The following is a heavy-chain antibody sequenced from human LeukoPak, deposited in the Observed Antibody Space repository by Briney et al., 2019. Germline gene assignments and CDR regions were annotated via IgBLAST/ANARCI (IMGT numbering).Heavy chain of an antibody. V-gene: IGHV1-8*01. CDR3: ARSIAGAGLFSL. D-gene: IGHD6-13*01. Sequence: ASVKVSCKASGYTFTSYDINSVRPTTGQRGEWIGWMNPNSGNTSYAQKFQGRVTMTRNTSISTAYMELSSLRSEDTAVYYCARSIAGAGLFSLWGEGTMVTVSS. CDR2: MNPNSGNT. J-gene: IGHJ3*01. CDR1: GYTFTSYD.